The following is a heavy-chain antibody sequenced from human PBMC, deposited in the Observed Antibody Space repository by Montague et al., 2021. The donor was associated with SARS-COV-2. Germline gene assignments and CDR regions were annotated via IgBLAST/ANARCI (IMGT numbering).Heavy chain of an antibody. V-gene: IGHV4-61*02. CDR1: GGSISSGSYY. J-gene: IGHJ5*02. CDR3: ARRFSGGSCYPNPFST. D-gene: IGHD2-15*01. CDR2: IYTSGST. Sequence: TLSLTCTVSGGSISSGSYYWSWIRQPAGKGLEWIGRIYTSGSTNYNPSLKSRVTISVDTSKNQFSLKLSSVTAADTSVYYCARRFSGGSCYPNPFSTWGQGTLVTVSS.